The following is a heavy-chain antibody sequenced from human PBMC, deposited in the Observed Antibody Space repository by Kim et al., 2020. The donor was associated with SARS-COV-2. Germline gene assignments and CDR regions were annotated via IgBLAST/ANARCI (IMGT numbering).Heavy chain of an antibody. CDR3: ARTSPRGLVGAFDI. D-gene: IGHD3-16*01. CDR1: GYTFTSYG. CDR2: ISAYNGNT. V-gene: IGHV1-18*01. J-gene: IGHJ3*02. Sequence: ASVKVSCKASGYTFTSYGISWVRQAPGKGLEWMGWISAYNGNTNYAQKLQGRVTMTTDTSTSTAYMELRSLRSDDTAVYYCARTSPRGLVGAFDIWGQGTMVTVSS.